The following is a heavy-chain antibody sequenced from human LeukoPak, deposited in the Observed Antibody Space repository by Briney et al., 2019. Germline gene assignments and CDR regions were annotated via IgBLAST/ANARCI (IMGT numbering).Heavy chain of an antibody. Sequence: GGSLRLSCAASGFTFRRYWMSWVRQAPGKGLEWVASIKQDGSERYYVDSVKGRFTISSDNAKNSVYVQMNSHRAEATDMFYCACTTSWYHKFDYWGQGTLVTVSS. D-gene: IGHD6-13*01. J-gene: IGHJ4*02. CDR2: IKQDGSER. V-gene: IGHV3-7*02. CDR1: GFTFRRYW. CDR3: ACTTSWYHKFDY.